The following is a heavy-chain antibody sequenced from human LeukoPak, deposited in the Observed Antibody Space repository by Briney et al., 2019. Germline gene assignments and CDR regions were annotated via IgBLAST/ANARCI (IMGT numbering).Heavy chain of an antibody. D-gene: IGHD2-21*02. J-gene: IGHJ4*02. CDR3: ARRGSEITYCGGDCYSPYYFDY. CDR2: INHSGST. CDR1: GGPFSGYY. Sequence: PSETLSLTCAVYGGPFSGYYWSWIRQPPGKGLEWIGEINHSGSTNYNPSLKSRVTISVDTSKNQFSLKLSSVTAADTAVYYCARRGSEITYCGGDCYSPYYFDYWGQGTLVTVSS. V-gene: IGHV4-34*01.